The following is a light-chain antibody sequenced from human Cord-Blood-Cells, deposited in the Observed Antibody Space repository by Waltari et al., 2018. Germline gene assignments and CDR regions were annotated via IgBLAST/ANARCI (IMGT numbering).Light chain of an antibody. J-gene: IGKJ1*01. CDR2: DAS. CDR3: QQYNSWT. CDR1: QSISSW. V-gene: IGKV1-5*01. Sequence: DIQMTQSPSTLSASVGDRVTIPCRASQSISSWLAWYQQKPGKDPKLLIYDASSLESGVPSRFSGSGSGTEFTLTISSLQPDDFATYYCQQYNSWTFGQGTKVEIK.